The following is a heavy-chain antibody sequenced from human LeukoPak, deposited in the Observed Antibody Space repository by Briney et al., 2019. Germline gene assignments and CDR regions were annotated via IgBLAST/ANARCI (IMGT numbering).Heavy chain of an antibody. CDR1: GGSISSSSYY. CDR3: GRRLEWEPVIFDY. V-gene: IGHV4-39*01. Sequence: KSSETLSLTCTVSGGSISSSSYYWGWIRQPPGKGLEWIGSIYYSGSTYYNPSLKSRVTISVDTSKNQFSLKLSSVTAADTAVYYCGRRLEWEPVIFDYWGQGTLVTVSS. J-gene: IGHJ4*02. CDR2: IYYSGST. D-gene: IGHD1-26*01.